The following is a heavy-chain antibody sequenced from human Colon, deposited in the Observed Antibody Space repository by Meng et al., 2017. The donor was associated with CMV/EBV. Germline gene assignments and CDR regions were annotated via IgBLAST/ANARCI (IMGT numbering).Heavy chain of an antibody. V-gene: IGHV2-5*01. CDR2: IYWNDDK. Sequence: SGPTLVNPTQTLTLTCTFSGFSLSTSGVGVGWIRQPPGKALEWLALIYWNDDKRYSPSLKSRLTITKDTSKNQVVLTMTNMDPVDTATYYCAHASGGYCSSTSCLVPFDYWGQGTLVTVSS. CDR3: AHASGGYCSSTSCLVPFDY. CDR1: GFSLSTSGVG. J-gene: IGHJ4*02. D-gene: IGHD2-2*01.